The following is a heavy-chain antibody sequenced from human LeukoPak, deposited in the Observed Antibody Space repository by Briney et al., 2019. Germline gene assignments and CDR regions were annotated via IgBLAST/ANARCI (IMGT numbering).Heavy chain of an antibody. CDR3: ARGRQRRDFWSLGYFDY. V-gene: IGHV3-48*03. Sequence: PGGSLRLSCAASGFTFSSYEMNWVPQAPGKGLERVSYISSSGSTIYYADSVKGRFTISRANAKNSLYLQMNSLRAEDTAVYYCARGRQRRDFWSLGYFDYWGQGTLVTVSS. CDR1: GFTFSSYE. D-gene: IGHD3-3*01. J-gene: IGHJ4*02. CDR2: ISSSGSTI.